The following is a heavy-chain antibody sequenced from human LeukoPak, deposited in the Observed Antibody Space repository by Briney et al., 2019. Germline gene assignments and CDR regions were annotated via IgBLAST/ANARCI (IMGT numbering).Heavy chain of an antibody. CDR2: IIPIFGTA. Sequence: ASVKVSCKASGGTFSSYAISWVRQAPGQGLEWMGGIIPIFGTANYAQKFQGRVTITADESTSTAYMELSSLRSQDTAVYYCARDRVAARPPEVPGRDYYYGMDVWGQGTTVTVSS. V-gene: IGHV1-69*13. CDR1: GGTFSSYA. CDR3: ARDRVAARPPEVPGRDYYYGMDV. J-gene: IGHJ6*02. D-gene: IGHD6-6*01.